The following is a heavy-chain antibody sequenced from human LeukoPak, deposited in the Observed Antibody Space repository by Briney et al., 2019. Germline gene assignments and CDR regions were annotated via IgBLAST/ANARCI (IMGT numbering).Heavy chain of an antibody. D-gene: IGHD4-23*01. Sequence: SSETLSLTCTVSGGSISTYYWSWIRQTPGKGLEWIGYIYYTGSTNYNPSLESRVTISVDTSKNQFSLKLSSVTAADTAVYYCARSYYGGSQQYYFDHWGQGNLVTVSS. CDR3: ARSYYGGSQQYYFDH. CDR1: GGSISTYY. J-gene: IGHJ4*02. V-gene: IGHV4-59*08. CDR2: IYYTGST.